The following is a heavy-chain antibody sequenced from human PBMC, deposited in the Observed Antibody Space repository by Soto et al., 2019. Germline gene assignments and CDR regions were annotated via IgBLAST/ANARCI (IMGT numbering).Heavy chain of an antibody. D-gene: IGHD1-26*01. J-gene: IGHJ4*02. CDR3: ARVLVGATPVDD. V-gene: IGHV1-3*01. CDR2: INAGNGNT. CDR1: GYTFTSYA. Sequence: GASVKVSCKASGYTFTSYAMHWVRQAPGQRLEWMGWINAGNGNTKYSQKFQGRVTITRDTSASTAYMELSSLRSEDTAVYYCARVLVGATPVDDSGQGTLVTVSS.